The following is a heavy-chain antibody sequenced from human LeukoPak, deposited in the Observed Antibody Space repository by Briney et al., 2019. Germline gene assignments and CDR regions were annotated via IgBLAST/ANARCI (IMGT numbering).Heavy chain of an antibody. CDR2: ISDSGGST. Sequence: GGSLRLACAASGFTFSSSAMSWVRQTPGKGREWISVISDSGGSTSQADSVKGRFTISRDNPKNTLYLQMNSLRPEDTGLYYCATVRGTNVAWYFEYWGQGALVTVSS. V-gene: IGHV3-23*01. D-gene: IGHD1-1*01. CDR3: ATVRGTNVAWYFEY. J-gene: IGHJ4*02. CDR1: GFTFSSSA.